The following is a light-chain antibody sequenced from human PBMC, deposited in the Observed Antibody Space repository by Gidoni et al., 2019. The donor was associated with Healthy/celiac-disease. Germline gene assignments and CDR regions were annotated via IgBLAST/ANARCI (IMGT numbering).Light chain of an antibody. CDR3: SSYTSSSTTVV. CDR2: DVS. V-gene: IGLV2-14*01. Sequence: QSALTQPASVSGSPAQSITISCTGTSSDVGGYNYVSWYQQHPGKAPKPMIYDVSNRHSGVSNRFSASKSGNTASLTISALQAEDEADYYCSSYTSSSTTVVFGGGTKLTVL. J-gene: IGLJ2*01. CDR1: SSDVGGYNY.